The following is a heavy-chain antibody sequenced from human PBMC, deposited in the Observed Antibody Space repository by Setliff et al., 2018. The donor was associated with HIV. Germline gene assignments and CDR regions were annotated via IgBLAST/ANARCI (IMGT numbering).Heavy chain of an antibody. CDR2: IKQDGSEK. Sequence: LRLSCAASGFTFSSYWMSWVRQAPGKGLEWVANIKQDGSEKYYVDSVKGRFTISRDNAKNSLYLQMNSLRAEDTAVYYCARGRGTGYSSSSMAHFDYWGQGTLVTVSS. CDR3: ARGRGTGYSSSSMAHFDY. J-gene: IGHJ4*02. V-gene: IGHV3-7*03. D-gene: IGHD6-13*01. CDR1: GFTFSSYW.